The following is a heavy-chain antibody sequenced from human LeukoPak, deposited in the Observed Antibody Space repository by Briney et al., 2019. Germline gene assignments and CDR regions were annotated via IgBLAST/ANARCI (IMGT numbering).Heavy chain of an antibody. CDR1: GFTFSSYG. Sequence: GRSLRLSCAASGFTFSSYGMHWVRQAPGKGLEWVAVIWYDGSNKYYADSVKGRFTISRDNSKNTLYLQMNSLRAEDTAVYYCARDKYGSGSYSYYFDYWGQGTLVTVSS. V-gene: IGHV3-33*01. D-gene: IGHD3-10*01. CDR2: IWYDGSNK. CDR3: ARDKYGSGSYSYYFDY. J-gene: IGHJ4*02.